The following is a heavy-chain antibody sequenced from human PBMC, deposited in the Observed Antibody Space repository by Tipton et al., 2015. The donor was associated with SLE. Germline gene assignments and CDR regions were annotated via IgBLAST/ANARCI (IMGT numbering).Heavy chain of an antibody. J-gene: IGHJ4*02. CDR2: IYYSGST. Sequence: LRLSCTVSGGSISSGGYYWNWIRQHPGKGLEWIGYIYYSGSTSYNPSLKSRVTISVDTSKNQFSLKLSSVTAADTAVYFCARDNYGGKRGFDYWGQGTPVTVSS. CDR3: ARDNYGGKRGFDY. D-gene: IGHD4-23*01. CDR1: GGSISSGGYY. V-gene: IGHV4-31*02.